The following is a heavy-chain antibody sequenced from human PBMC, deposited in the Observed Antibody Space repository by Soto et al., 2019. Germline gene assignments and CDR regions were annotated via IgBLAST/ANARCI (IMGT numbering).Heavy chain of an antibody. CDR3: ARAPPRRFGGLDV. J-gene: IGHJ6*02. CDR2: ISYDENTK. Sequence: QVQLVESGGGVGQPGRSLRLSCAASGLTFSTYALHWVRQAPGRGLEWVAVISYDENTKYYADSVTGRFTISRDNSKNTLYLQMSSLRIEDAAGYYCARAPPRRFGGLDVWGQGTTVAVSS. D-gene: IGHD3-10*01. V-gene: IGHV3-30-3*01. CDR1: GLTFSTYA.